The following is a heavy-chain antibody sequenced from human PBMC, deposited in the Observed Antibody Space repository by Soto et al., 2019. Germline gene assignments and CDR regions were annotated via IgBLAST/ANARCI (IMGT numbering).Heavy chain of an antibody. J-gene: IGHJ6*02. V-gene: IGHV3-23*01. D-gene: IGHD3-10*01. CDR1: GSTFSSYA. Sequence: PGGSLRLSCAASGSTFSSYAMSWVRQAPGKGLEWVSAISGSGGSTYYADSVKGRFTISRDNSKNTLYLQMNSLRAEDTAVYYCAKAYCSGSYYYYYYYGMDVWGQGTTVTVSS. CDR3: AKAYCSGSYYYYYYYGMDV. CDR2: ISGSGGST.